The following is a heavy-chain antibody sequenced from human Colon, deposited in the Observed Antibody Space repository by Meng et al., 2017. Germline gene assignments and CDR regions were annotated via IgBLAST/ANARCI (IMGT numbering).Heavy chain of an antibody. CDR2: IYHIGST. D-gene: IGHD3-10*01. CDR3: ARENDSGNSYDH. V-gene: IGHV4-4*02. CDR1: GTSISRSNW. Sequence: QVQLQEPGPGLLKPSGTLSLTCAVSGTSISRSNWWTWVRQAPGKGLEWIGEIYHIGSTNYNPSLKSRVTILVDESKNEYSLKLTSVTAADTAVYYCARENDSGNSYDHWGRGTLVTVSS. J-gene: IGHJ4*02.